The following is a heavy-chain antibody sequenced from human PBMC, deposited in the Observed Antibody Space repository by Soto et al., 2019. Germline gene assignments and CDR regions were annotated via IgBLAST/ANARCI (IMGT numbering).Heavy chain of an antibody. CDR2: IFYSGST. Sequence: SETLSLTCTVSGGSISNYYWSWIRQPPGRGLEWIGHIFYSGSTNYNPALKSRVTISVDTSKNQFSLKLSSVTAADTAVYYCARERPDGSRFDPWGQGTLVTVSS. J-gene: IGHJ5*02. V-gene: IGHV4-59*12. CDR1: GGSISNYY. CDR3: ARERPDGSRFDP. D-gene: IGHD6-13*01.